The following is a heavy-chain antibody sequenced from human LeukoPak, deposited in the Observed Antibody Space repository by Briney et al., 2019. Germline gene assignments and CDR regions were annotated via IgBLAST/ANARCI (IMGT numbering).Heavy chain of an antibody. D-gene: IGHD2-15*01. Sequence: GGSLRLSCAASGFTFSTYGIHWVRQVPGKGLEWVGLLSSGGINKHYAESLKGRFIISRDNSMSTLYLQMNSLGVEDTAVYYCARDHAGSGRAFDYWGQGTLVTVSS. CDR1: GFTFSTYG. V-gene: IGHV3-30*03. CDR3: ARDHAGSGRAFDY. J-gene: IGHJ4*02. CDR2: LSSGGINK.